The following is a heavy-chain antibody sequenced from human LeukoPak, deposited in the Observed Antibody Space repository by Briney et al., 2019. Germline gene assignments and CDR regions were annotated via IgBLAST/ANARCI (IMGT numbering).Heavy chain of an antibody. CDR3: ARDPGAWFKTTYYFDY. Sequence: ASVKVSCKAFGYTLTSNYMHWVRQAPGQGPEWMGVISPSGGSTTYAQKFQGRVTLTRDMSTSTDYLELSSLRSEDTAVYYCARDPGAWFKTTYYFDYWGQGTLVTVSS. V-gene: IGHV1-46*01. J-gene: IGHJ4*02. D-gene: IGHD6-19*01. CDR2: ISPSGGST. CDR1: GYTLTSNY.